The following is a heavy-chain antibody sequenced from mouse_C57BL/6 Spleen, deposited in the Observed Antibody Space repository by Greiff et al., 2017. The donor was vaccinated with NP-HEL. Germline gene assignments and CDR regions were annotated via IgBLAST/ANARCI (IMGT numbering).Heavy chain of an antibody. CDR1: GFTFSSYA. J-gene: IGHJ2*01. Sequence: EVKVVESGGGLVKPGGSLKLSCAASGFTFSSYAMSWVRQTPEKRLEWVATISDGGSYTYYPDNVKGRFTISRDNAKNNLYLQMSHLKSEDTAMYYCARGAIIRGYFDYWGQGTTLTVSS. CDR2: ISDGGSYT. V-gene: IGHV5-4*03. D-gene: IGHD3-1*01. CDR3: ARGAIIRGYFDY.